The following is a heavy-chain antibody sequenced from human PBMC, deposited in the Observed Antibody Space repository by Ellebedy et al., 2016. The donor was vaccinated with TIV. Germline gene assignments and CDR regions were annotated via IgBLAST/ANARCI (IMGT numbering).Heavy chain of an antibody. J-gene: IGHJ4*02. CDR1: GFTFRNYA. CDR2: IGGSSDYT. V-gene: IGHV3-23*01. Sequence: PGGSLRLSCAASGFTFRNYAMAWVRQAPGKGLEWVSAIGGSSDYTIYADSVKGRFTTSRDNFMNTLYLRMNSLRAEGTAIYYCAKFYVHCIDCGSDYWGQGTLVTVSS. D-gene: IGHD2-21*01. CDR3: AKFYVHCIDCGSDY.